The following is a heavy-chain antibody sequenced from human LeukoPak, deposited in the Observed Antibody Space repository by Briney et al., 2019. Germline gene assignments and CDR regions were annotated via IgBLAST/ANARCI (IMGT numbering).Heavy chain of an antibody. Sequence: ASVKVSCKASGYTFTTYYMHWVRQAPGQGLEWMGIITPSGGSTSYAQKFQGRVTMTRDTSTSTAYMELSSLRSEDTAVYYCARDGEVASSYGYYYYYMDVWGKGTTVTVSS. D-gene: IGHD5-18*01. CDR2: ITPSGGST. CDR3: ARDGEVASSYGYYYYYMDV. CDR1: GYTFTTYY. V-gene: IGHV1-46*01. J-gene: IGHJ6*03.